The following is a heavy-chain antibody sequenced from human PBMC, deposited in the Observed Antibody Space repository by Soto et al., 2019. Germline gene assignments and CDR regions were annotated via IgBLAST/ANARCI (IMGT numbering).Heavy chain of an antibody. V-gene: IGHV1-3*01. D-gene: IGHD3-9*01. CDR2: LNPANGNT. Sequence: ASVKVSCKASGYTFTSYAIHWVRQAPGQRLEWMGWLNPANGNTKYSQKFQGRVTITGDTSASTAYMELSSLRSEDTAVYYCARDPPYYGILTGYHFNHGMDVWGQGTKVTVSS. CDR3: ARDPPYYGILTGYHFNHGMDV. J-gene: IGHJ6*02. CDR1: GYTFTSYA.